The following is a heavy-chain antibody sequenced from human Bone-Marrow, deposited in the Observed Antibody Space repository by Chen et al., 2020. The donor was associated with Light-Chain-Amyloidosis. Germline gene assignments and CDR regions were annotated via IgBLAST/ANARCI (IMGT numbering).Heavy chain of an antibody. D-gene: IGHD4-17*01. CDR3: ASGLYGDYADF. Sequence: EVQLVESGGGLVKPGGSLRLSCAASGFTFSAYAMNWVRQAPGKGLEWVSSISSGSTYIFYTTSVKGRFTISRDNAKNSLFLQMNSLRGEDTAVYYCASGLYGDYADFWGHGTLVTVSS. V-gene: IGHV3-21*02. CDR2: ISSGSTYI. CDR1: GFTFSAYA. J-gene: IGHJ4*01.